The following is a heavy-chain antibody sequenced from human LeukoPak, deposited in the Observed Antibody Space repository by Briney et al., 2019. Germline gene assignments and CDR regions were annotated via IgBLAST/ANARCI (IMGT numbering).Heavy chain of an antibody. J-gene: IGHJ4*02. CDR3: AKNTLDY. CDR1: GFTFDDYA. Sequence: GRSLRLSCAASGFTFDDYAMHWVRQAPGKGPEWVSGISWNSGSIGYADSVKGRFTISRDNAKNSLYLQMNSLRAEDTTLYYCAKNTLDYWGQGTLVTVSS. V-gene: IGHV3-9*01. CDR2: ISWNSGSI.